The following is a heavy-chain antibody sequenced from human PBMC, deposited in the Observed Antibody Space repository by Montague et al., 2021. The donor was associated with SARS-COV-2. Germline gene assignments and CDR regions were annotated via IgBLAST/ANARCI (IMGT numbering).Heavy chain of an antibody. CDR1: GFTFSSYP. V-gene: IGHV3-30-3*01. D-gene: IGHD3-9*01. CDR2: ISYDGTYK. CDR3: ARDHQFYDVLTAYFPSNYYHNYYGMDV. J-gene: IGHJ6*02. Sequence: LRLSCAASGFTFSSYPMHWVRQASGKGLEWVAVISYDGTYKYYADSVKGRFTISRDNSKNTLYLQLNSLRAEDTAVYFCARDHQFYDVLTAYFPSNYYHNYYGMDVWGQGTTVTVSS.